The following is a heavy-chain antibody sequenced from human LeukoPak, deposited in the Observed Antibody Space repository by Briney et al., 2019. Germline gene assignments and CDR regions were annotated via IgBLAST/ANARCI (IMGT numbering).Heavy chain of an antibody. CDR3: ARDAQLPRLHSSGWYEPWFDP. D-gene: IGHD6-19*01. J-gene: IGHJ5*02. CDR2: IYTSGST. V-gene: IGHV4-4*07. Sequence: KTSETLSLTCTVSGGSISSYYWSWIRQPAGKGLEWIGRIYTSGSTNYNPSLKSRVTMSVDTSKNQFSLKLSSVTAADTAVYYCARDAQLPRLHSSGWYEPWFDPWGQGTLVTVSS. CDR1: GGSISSYY.